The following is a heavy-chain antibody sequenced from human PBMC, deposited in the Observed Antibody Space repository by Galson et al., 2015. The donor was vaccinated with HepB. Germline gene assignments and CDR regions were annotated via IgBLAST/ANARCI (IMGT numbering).Heavy chain of an antibody. CDR3: SKDRAIFGVVRPRFDY. V-gene: IGHV3-23*01. CDR2: ISGSGGST. Sequence: SLRLSCAASGFTFSSYAMSWVRQAPGKGLEWVSAISGSGGSTYYADSVKGRFTISRDNSKNTLYLQMNSLRAEDTAVYYCSKDRAIFGVVRPRFDYWGQGTLVTVSS. J-gene: IGHJ4*02. D-gene: IGHD3-3*01. CDR1: GFTFSSYA.